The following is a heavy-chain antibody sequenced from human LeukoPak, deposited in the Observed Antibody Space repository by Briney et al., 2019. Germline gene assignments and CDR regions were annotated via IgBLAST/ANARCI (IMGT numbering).Heavy chain of an antibody. D-gene: IGHD1-26*01. Sequence: ASVKVSCKASGYTFTDYLINWVRQAPGQGLEWMGWISAYNSNTHYAQKLQGRVTMTTDTSTSTAYMEVRSLRSDDTAVYYCAREVGRGFDYWGQGTLVTVSS. CDR2: ISAYNSNT. CDR3: AREVGRGFDY. J-gene: IGHJ4*02. V-gene: IGHV1-18*01. CDR1: GYTFTDYL.